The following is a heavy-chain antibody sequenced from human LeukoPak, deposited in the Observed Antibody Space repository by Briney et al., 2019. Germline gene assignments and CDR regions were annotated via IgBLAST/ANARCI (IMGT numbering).Heavy chain of an antibody. CDR3: ARYSGSGSYYNRAFDY. CDR1: GFSFTNYW. CDR2: IYPGDSDT. V-gene: IGHV5-51*01. D-gene: IGHD3-10*01. J-gene: IGHJ4*02. Sequence: GESLKISCKGSGFSFTNYWIGWVRQMPGKGLEWMGIIYPGDSDTRYSPSFQGQVTISADRSISTAFLQWSSPKASDTAMYYCARYSGSGSYYNRAFDYWGQGTLVTVSS.